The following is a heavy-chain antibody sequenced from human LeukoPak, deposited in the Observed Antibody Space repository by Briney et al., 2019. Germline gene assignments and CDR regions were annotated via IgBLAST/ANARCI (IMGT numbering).Heavy chain of an antibody. CDR3: ARDLSSGWFHFDC. Sequence: PGGSLRLSCAASGFTVSNSYMSWVRQALGKGLEWVSVIYSGGSTYYTDSVKGRFTISRDNSKNTLYLQMNSLRAEDTAVYYCARDLSSGWFHFDCWGQGTLVTVSS. CDR2: IYSGGST. V-gene: IGHV3-53*01. D-gene: IGHD6-19*01. J-gene: IGHJ4*02. CDR1: GFTVSNSY.